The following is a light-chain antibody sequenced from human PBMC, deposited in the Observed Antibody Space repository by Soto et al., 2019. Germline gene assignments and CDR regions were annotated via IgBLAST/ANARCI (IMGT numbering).Light chain of an antibody. CDR3: QQYGSSGT. Sequence: EMVLTQSPGTLSLSPGERATLSCRASQSVSNNYLAWYQQKPGQAPRLLIYGASNRATGIPDRFSGSGSGTDFTLTISRLEPEDFAVYYFQQYGSSGTFGQGPKVHI. V-gene: IGKV3-20*01. J-gene: IGKJ1*01. CDR2: GAS. CDR1: QSVSNNY.